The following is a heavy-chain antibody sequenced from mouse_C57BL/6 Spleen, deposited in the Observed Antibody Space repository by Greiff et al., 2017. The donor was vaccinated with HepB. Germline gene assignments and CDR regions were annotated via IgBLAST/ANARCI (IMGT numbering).Heavy chain of an antibody. V-gene: IGHV1-80*01. Sequence: QVQLQQSGAELVKPGASVKISCKAPGYAFSSYWMNWVKQRPGKGLEWIGQIYPGDGDTNYNGKFKGKATLTADKSSSTAYMQLSSLTSEDSAVYFCARSIYDYDGGYAMDYWGQGTSVTVSS. D-gene: IGHD2-4*01. J-gene: IGHJ4*01. CDR2: IYPGDGDT. CDR3: ARSIYDYDGGYAMDY. CDR1: GYAFSSYW.